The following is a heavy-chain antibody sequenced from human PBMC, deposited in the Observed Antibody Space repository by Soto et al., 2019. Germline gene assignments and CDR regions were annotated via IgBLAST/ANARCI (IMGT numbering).Heavy chain of an antibody. V-gene: IGHV4-34*01. CDR1: GGSFSGYY. J-gene: IGHJ5*02. D-gene: IGHD2-15*01. CDR3: ARGLQDIVVVVAANWFGP. CDR2: INHSGST. Sequence: QVQLQQWGAGLLKPSETLSLTCAVYGGSFSGYYWSWIRQPPGKGLEWIGEINHSGSTNYNPSLKSRVTISVGSSKNQFSLKQSSVNAADTAVYYCARGLQDIVVVVAANWFGPWGQGTLVTVSS.